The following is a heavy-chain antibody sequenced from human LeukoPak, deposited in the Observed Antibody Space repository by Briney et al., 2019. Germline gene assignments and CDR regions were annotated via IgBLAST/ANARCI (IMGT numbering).Heavy chain of an antibody. CDR2: IYYSGST. CDR1: GGSISSYY. Sequence: SETLSLTCTVSGGSISSYYWSWIRQPPGKGLEWTGYIYYSGSTNYNPSLKSRVTISVDTSKNQFSLKLSSVTAADTAVYYCARGFDYGAVHWGQGTLVTVSS. CDR3: ARGFDYGAVH. J-gene: IGHJ4*02. D-gene: IGHD4-17*01. V-gene: IGHV4-59*01.